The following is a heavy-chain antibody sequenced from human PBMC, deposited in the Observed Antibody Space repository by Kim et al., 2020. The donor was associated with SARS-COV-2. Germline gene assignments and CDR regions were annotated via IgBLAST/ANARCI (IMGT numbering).Heavy chain of an antibody. CDR2: IIPILGIA. J-gene: IGHJ6*02. V-gene: IGHV1-69*04. CDR1: GGTFSSYA. D-gene: IGHD2-2*01. CDR3: ARETCSSTSCYAGQVGYYYYSGMDV. Sequence: AVKVSCKASGGTFSSYAISWVRQAPGQGREWMGRIIPILGIANYAQKFQGRVTITADKSTSTAYMELSSLRSEDTAVYYCARETCSSTSCYAGQVGYYYYSGMDVWGQGTTVTVSS.